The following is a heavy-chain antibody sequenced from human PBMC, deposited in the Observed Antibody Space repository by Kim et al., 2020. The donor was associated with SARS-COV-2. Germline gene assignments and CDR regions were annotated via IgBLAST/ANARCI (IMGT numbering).Heavy chain of an antibody. CDR2: ISPRGHDT. D-gene: IGHD6-19*01. CDR3: ARDLAGGWSLDY. CDR1: GYTFTNYH. J-gene: IGHJ4*02. Sequence: ASVKVSCRASGYTFTNYHIHWVRQAPGQWLEYMGIISPRGHDTRYSQKFQGRVVVTSDSSTSTVFMELDSLTSDDTALYYCARDLAGGWSLDYWGQGTLVTVSS. V-gene: IGHV1-46*01.